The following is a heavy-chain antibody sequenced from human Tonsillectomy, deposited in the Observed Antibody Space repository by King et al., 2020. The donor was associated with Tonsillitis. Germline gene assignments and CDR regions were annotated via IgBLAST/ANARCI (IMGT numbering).Heavy chain of an antibody. J-gene: IGHJ4*02. Sequence: VQLVESGGGLVQPGGSLRLSCAASGFTVSDHYMDWVRQAPGKGLEWVGRVRNKANSYTTEYAASVKGRFTISRDDSMQSLYLQMNSLKTDDTAVYYCDSGEVGATDYWGLGTLVTVSS. CDR3: DSGEVGATDY. V-gene: IGHV3-72*01. CDR2: VRNKANSYTT. CDR1: GFTVSDHY. D-gene: IGHD1-26*01.